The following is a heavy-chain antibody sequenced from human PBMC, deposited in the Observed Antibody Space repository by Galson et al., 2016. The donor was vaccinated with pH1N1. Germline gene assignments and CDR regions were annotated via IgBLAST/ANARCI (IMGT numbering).Heavy chain of an antibody. CDR1: GDSVSSNSAA. Sequence: CAISGDSVSSNSAAWNWIRQSPSRGLEWLGRTYYRSKWFYNYAVSVQGRITINPDTSKNQFSMQLNSVTPEDTAVYYCARHSPGRAVGVFDCWGQGTLVTVSS. CDR3: ARHSPGRAVGVFDC. V-gene: IGHV6-1*01. D-gene: IGHD6-19*01. CDR2: TYYRSKWFY. J-gene: IGHJ4*02.